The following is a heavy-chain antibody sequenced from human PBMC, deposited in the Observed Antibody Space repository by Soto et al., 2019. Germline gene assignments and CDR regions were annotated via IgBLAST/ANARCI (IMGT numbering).Heavy chain of an antibody. CDR2: IFPADSET. J-gene: IGHJ3*02. CDR1: GYSFTSFW. V-gene: IGHV5-51*01. D-gene: IGHD6-19*01. Sequence: GESLKISCKGSGYSFTSFWIAWVRQMPGKGLEWMGIIFPADSETRYSPSFQGQVTISADKSISTAYLQWSSLKASDTAMYYCARVLLAVAGERAFDIWGQGTMVTVSS. CDR3: ARVLLAVAGERAFDI.